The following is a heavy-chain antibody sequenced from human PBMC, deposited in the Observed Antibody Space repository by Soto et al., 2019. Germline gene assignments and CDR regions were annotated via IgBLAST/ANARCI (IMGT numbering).Heavy chain of an antibody. D-gene: IGHD6-19*01. Sequence: SETLSLTCTVSGGSISSYYWSWIRQPPGKGLEWIGYIYYSGSTNYNPSLKSRVTISVDTSKNQFSLKLSSVTAADTAVYYCARVATYSSGWWFDYWGQGTLVTVSS. J-gene: IGHJ4*02. CDR2: IYYSGST. CDR3: ARVATYSSGWWFDY. CDR1: GGSISSYY. V-gene: IGHV4-59*01.